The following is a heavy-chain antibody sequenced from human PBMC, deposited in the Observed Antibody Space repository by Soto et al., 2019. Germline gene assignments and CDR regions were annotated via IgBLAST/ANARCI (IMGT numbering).Heavy chain of an antibody. CDR2: ISGTGDTK. J-gene: IGHJ6*02. Sequence: PGGSLRLSCAASGLFFSDYHLSWIRQAPGQALECVAYISGTGDTKYYADSVTGRFTISRVNPKNSLYLQMNSLRPEDAAVYYCAIGGGQIYYKGLDVWGQGTTVTVSS. D-gene: IGHD3-10*01. CDR1: GLFFSDYH. CDR3: AIGGGQIYYKGLDV. V-gene: IGHV3-11*01.